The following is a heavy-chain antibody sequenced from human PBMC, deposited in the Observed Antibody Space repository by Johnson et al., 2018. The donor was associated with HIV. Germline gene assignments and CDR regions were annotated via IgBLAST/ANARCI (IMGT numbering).Heavy chain of an antibody. Sequence: VQLVESGGGVVQPGRSLRLSCAASGFTFSSYDMHWVRQAPGKGLEWVSGINWNGGSTGYADSVKGRFTISSDNAKNSLYLQMNSLRAEDTAVYYCASPEAPYYDILTGYYAAFDIWGQGTMVTVSS. D-gene: IGHD3-9*01. CDR2: INWNGGST. J-gene: IGHJ3*02. CDR3: ASPEAPYYDILTGYYAAFDI. V-gene: IGHV3-20*04. CDR1: GFTFSSYD.